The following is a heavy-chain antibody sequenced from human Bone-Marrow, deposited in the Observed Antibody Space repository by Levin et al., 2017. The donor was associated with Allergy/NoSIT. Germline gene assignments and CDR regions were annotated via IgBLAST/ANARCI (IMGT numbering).Heavy chain of an antibody. CDR3: ARVPDIVVVVGFNRFDY. Sequence: LSLTCAASGFTFSSYWMSWVRQAPGKGLEWVANIKQDGSEKYYVDSVKGRFTISRDNAKNSLYLQMNSLRAEDTAVYYCARVPDIVVVVGFNRFDYWGQGTLVTVSS. CDR2: IKQDGSEK. J-gene: IGHJ4*02. V-gene: IGHV3-7*04. CDR1: GFTFSSYW. D-gene: IGHD2-15*01.